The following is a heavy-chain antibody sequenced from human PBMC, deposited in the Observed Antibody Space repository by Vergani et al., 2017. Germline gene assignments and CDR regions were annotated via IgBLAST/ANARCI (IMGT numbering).Heavy chain of an antibody. J-gene: IGHJ5*02. CDR2: IYYSGST. CDR1: GASIRSSNYY. D-gene: IGHD6-19*01. CDR3: ARHSTVEWLVKLGWIDP. V-gene: IGHV4-39*01. Sequence: QLQLQESGPGLVKPSATLSLTCSVSGASIRSSNYYWGWIRQPPGKGLEWIASIYYSGSTYYNPSLKSRVTISVDTSTNQFSLKLIAVTAADTAVYFCARHSTVEWLVKLGWIDPWGQGILVTVSS.